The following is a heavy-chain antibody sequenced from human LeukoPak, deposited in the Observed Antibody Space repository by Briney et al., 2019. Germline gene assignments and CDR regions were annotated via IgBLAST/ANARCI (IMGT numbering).Heavy chain of an antibody. Sequence: GGSVRLSCAASGFTFSSYWMSWVRQAPGKGLEWVANIKQDGSEKYYVDSVKGRFTISRDNAKNSLYPQMNSLRAEDTAVYYCARDLGDFWSGFYGMDVWGQGTTVTVSS. V-gene: IGHV3-7*03. CDR3: ARDLGDFWSGFYGMDV. CDR1: GFTFSSYW. D-gene: IGHD3-3*01. J-gene: IGHJ6*02. CDR2: IKQDGSEK.